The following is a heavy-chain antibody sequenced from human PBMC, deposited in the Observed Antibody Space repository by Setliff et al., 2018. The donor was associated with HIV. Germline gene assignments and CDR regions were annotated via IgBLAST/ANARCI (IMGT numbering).Heavy chain of an antibody. J-gene: IGHJ3*02. CDR3: ARVRERIGVTGTDDAFDI. CDR1: GYSFHSYG. D-gene: IGHD3-3*01. V-gene: IGHV1-18*01. CDR2: ISPYNGNT. Sequence: ASVKVSCKAAGYSFHSYGLSWVRLAPGQGLEWMGWISPYNGNTNYAQGFQGRLTMTTDTSTITAYMELRSLRSDDTAVYYCARVRERIGVTGTDDAFDIWGQGTAVTV.